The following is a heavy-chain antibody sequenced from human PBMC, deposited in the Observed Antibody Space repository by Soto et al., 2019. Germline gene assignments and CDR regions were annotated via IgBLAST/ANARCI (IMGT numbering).Heavy chain of an antibody. Sequence: SVKVSCKASGGTFSSYAISWVRQAPGQGLEWMGGIIPIFGTANYAQKFQGRVTITADESTSTAYMELSSLRSEDTAVYYCARGKFATITGPDAFDTWGQGTMVTVSS. CDR1: GGTFSSYA. CDR2: IIPIFGTA. D-gene: IGHD5-12*01. J-gene: IGHJ3*02. CDR3: ARGKFATITGPDAFDT. V-gene: IGHV1-69*13.